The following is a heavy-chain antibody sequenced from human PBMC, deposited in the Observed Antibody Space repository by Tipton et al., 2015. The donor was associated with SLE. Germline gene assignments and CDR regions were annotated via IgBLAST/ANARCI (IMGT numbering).Heavy chain of an antibody. J-gene: IGHJ4*02. CDR3: ARGRRGTIFGVVPLDY. D-gene: IGHD3-3*01. V-gene: IGHV3-53*01. CDR1: GFTVSSNY. CDR2: IYSGGST. Sequence: GSLRLSCAASGFTVSSNYMSWVRQAPGKGLEWVSVIYSGGSTYYADSVKGRFTISRDNSKNSLYLQMNSLRAEDTAVYYCARGRRGTIFGVVPLDYWGQGTLVTVSS.